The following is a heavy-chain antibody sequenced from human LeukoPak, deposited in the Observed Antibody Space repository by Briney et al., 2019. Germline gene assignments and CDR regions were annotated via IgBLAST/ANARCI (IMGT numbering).Heavy chain of an antibody. CDR2: ISSSSNYI. J-gene: IGHJ6*04. CDR1: GFTFTSYL. Sequence: PGGSLRLSCAASGFTFTSYLINWVRQAPGKGLEWVSSISSSSNYIYYADSVKGRFTISRDNAKNSLYLQMNSLRAEDTAVYYCARGHYYGLDVWGKGTTVTVSS. CDR3: ARGHYYGLDV. V-gene: IGHV3-21*01.